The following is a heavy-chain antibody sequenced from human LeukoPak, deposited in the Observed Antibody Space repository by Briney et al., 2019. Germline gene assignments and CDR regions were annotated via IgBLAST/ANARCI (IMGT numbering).Heavy chain of an antibody. J-gene: IGHJ6*03. D-gene: IGHD2-2*01. CDR2: ISYSGST. CDR3: ARRYCSSTSCPPDHYYMDV. Sequence: SETLSLTCTVSGGSISSYYWSWIRQPPGKGLEWIGYISYSGSTNYNPSLKSRVTISVDTSKNQFSLKLSSVTAADTAVYYCARRYCSSTSCPPDHYYMDVWGKGTTVTVS. CDR1: GGSISSYY. V-gene: IGHV4-59*08.